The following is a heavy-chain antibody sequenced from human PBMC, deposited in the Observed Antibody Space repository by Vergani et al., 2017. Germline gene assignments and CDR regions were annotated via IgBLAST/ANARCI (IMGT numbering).Heavy chain of an antibody. CDR1: GASIRSSNYY. J-gene: IGHJ5*02. CDR3: ARHSTVEWLVKLGWIDP. D-gene: IGHD6-19*01. CDR2: IYYSGRT. Sequence: QLQLQESGPGLVKPSATLSLTCSVSGASIRSSNYYWGWIRQPPGKVLEWIASIYYSGRTYYNPSLKSRVTISVDTSKNQFSLKLSSVTAADTAVYFCARHSTVEWLVKLGWIDPWGQGILVTVSS. V-gene: IGHV4-39*01.